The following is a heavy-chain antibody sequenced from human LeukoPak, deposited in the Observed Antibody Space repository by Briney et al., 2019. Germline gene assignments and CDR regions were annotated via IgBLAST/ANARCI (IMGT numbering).Heavy chain of an antibody. V-gene: IGHV4-39*07. D-gene: IGHD3-9*01. CDR1: GGSISSSSYY. Sequence: SETLSLTCTVSGGSISSSSYYWGWIRQPPGKGLEWIGSIYYSGSTYDNPSLKSRVTISVDTSKNQFSLKLSSVTAADTAVYYCARDLMYYDILTGYYMVSDYWGQGTLVTVSS. J-gene: IGHJ4*02. CDR2: IYYSGST. CDR3: ARDLMYYDILTGYYMVSDY.